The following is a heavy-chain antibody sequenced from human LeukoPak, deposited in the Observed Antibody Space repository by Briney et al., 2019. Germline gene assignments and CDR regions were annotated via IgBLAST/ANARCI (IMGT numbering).Heavy chain of an antibody. D-gene: IGHD2-21*02. Sequence: GGSLTLSCSASGLTFSTYWMAWVRQAPGKGLEWVANINQDGSQKNYVDSVKGRFTISRDNAKTSVSLQMNSLRAEDTAVYYCARIYCGGDCLDAAPLSDAFDIWGQGTMVTVSS. CDR1: GLTFSTYW. J-gene: IGHJ3*02. CDR2: INQDGSQK. CDR3: ARIYCGGDCLDAAPLSDAFDI. V-gene: IGHV3-7*02.